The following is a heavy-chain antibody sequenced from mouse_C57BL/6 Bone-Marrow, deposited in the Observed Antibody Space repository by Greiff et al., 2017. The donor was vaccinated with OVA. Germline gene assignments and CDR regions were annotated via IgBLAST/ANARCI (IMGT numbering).Heavy chain of an antibody. CDR3: ARERSSGPFDY. J-gene: IGHJ2*01. CDR2: IYPGDGDT. V-gene: IGHV1-82*01. Sequence: QVQLQQSGPELVKPGASVKISCKASGYAFSSSWMNWVKQRPGKGLEWIGRIYPGDGDTNYNGKFKGKATLTADKSSSTAYMQLSSLTSEDSAVYFCARERSSGPFDYWGQGTTLTVSS. D-gene: IGHD3-2*02. CDR1: GYAFSSSW.